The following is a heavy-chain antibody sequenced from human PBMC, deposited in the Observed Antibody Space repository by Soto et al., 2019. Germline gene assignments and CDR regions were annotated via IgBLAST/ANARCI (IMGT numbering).Heavy chain of an antibody. CDR1: GFIFSSYA. CDR2: ITGSSDYT. CDR3: ASDPYYYASEY. D-gene: IGHD3-10*01. V-gene: IGHV3-23*01. Sequence: GSLRLSCEASGFIFSSYAMNWVRQAPGKGLQWVSSITGSSDYTSYIASVKGRFTISRDNSKNTLYLQMNSLRAEDTAVYYCASDPYYYASEYWGQGTLVTVSS. J-gene: IGHJ4*02.